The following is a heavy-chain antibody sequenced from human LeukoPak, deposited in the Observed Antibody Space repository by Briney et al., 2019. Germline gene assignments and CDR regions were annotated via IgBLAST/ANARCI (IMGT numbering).Heavy chain of an antibody. Sequence: GGSLRLSCVASGFSLGHYYMSWVRQAPGEGLEWVADIRPDGSNIYNVHSVRCRFTISRDNASNSLFLQMNSLKDEDTAVYYCAGDGSGSDFSLDYWGQGTLVTVSS. CDR2: IRPDGSNI. J-gene: IGHJ4*02. D-gene: IGHD3-10*01. CDR1: GFSLGHYY. CDR3: AGDGSGSDFSLDY. V-gene: IGHV3-7*04.